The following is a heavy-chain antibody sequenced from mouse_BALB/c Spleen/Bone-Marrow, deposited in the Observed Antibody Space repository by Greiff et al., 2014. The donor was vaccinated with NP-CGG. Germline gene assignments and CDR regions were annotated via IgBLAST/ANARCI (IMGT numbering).Heavy chain of an antibody. Sequence: EVQLVESGGDLVKPGGSLKLSCAASGFTFSSYDMSWVRQPPGKRLEWVAIISSSGGCTSYPDSAKGRFTISRYNAKNTLYLQMSSLKSEDAAMYYYARQGNDYVAWFAYWGQGTLVTVSA. CDR3: ARQGNDYVAWFAY. CDR1: GFTFSSYD. D-gene: IGHD2-4*01. CDR2: ISSSGGCT. J-gene: IGHJ3*01. V-gene: IGHV5-6*01.